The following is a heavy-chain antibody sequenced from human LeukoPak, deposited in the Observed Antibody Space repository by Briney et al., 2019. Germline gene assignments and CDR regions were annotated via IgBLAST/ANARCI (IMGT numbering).Heavy chain of an antibody. Sequence: SSETLSLTCAVYGGSFSGYYWSWIRQPPGKGLEWIGEINHSGSTNYNPSLKSRVTISVDTSKNQFSLKLSSVTAADTAVYYCARSGYSSSWYHMDVWGKGTTVTVSS. J-gene: IGHJ6*03. CDR2: INHSGST. CDR1: GGSFSGYY. V-gene: IGHV4-34*01. CDR3: ARSGYSSSWYHMDV. D-gene: IGHD6-13*01.